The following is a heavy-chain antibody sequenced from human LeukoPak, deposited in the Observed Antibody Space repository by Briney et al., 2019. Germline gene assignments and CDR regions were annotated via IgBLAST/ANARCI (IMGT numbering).Heavy chain of an antibody. CDR3: ARAPGRGRAFFDY. V-gene: IGHV4-34*01. CDR2: INHSGST. D-gene: IGHD1-26*01. J-gene: IGHJ4*02. CDR1: GGSFSGYY. Sequence: PSETLSLTCAVYGGSFSGYYWSWIRQPPGKGLEWIGEINHSGSTNYNPSLKSRVTISVDTSKNQFSLELSSVTAADTAVYYCARAPGRGRAFFDYWGQGTLVTVSS.